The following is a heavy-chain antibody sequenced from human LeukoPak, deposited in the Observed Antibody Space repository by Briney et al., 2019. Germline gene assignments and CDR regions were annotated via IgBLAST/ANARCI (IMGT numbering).Heavy chain of an antibody. V-gene: IGHV3-23*01. CDR2: ISGSGGST. CDR1: GYTFSSYA. Sequence: GGSLRLSCAASGYTFSSYAMSRVRQAPGKGLEWVSAISGSGGSTYYADSVKGRFTISRDNSKNTLYLQMNSLRAEDTAVYYCGRSLITMVRGVIAYWGQGTLVTVSS. J-gene: IGHJ4*02. CDR3: GRSLITMVRGVIAY. D-gene: IGHD3-10*01.